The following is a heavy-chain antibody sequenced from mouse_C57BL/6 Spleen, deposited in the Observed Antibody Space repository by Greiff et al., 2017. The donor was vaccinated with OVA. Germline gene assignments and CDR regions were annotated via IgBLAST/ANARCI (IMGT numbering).Heavy chain of an antibody. J-gene: IGHJ3*01. CDR2: ISSGSSTI. CDR1: GFTFSDYG. CDR3: ARSDTTVENWFAY. Sequence: EVKLMESGGGLVKPGGSLKLSCAASGFTFSDYGMHWVRQAPEKGLEWVAYISSGSSTIYYADTVKGRFTISRDNAKNTLFLQMTSLRSEDTAMYYCARSDTTVENWFAYWGQGTLVTVSA. V-gene: IGHV5-17*01. D-gene: IGHD1-1*01.